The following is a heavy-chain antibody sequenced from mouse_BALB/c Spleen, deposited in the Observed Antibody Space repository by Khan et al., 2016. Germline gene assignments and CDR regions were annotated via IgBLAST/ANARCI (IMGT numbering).Heavy chain of an antibody. V-gene: IGHV1-54*01. J-gene: IGHJ4*01. D-gene: IGHD2-1*01. CDR3: ARGNYNFLFAMDY. Sequence: QVQLKESGAELVRPGTSVKVSCKASGYAFTKYLIEWVKQRPGQGLEWIGVINPGSGGNNYNEEFKGKATLTADKSSSTAYIQLSSLTSDDSAVYFCARGNYNFLFAMDYWGQGTSVTVSS. CDR2: INPGSGGN. CDR1: GYAFTKYL.